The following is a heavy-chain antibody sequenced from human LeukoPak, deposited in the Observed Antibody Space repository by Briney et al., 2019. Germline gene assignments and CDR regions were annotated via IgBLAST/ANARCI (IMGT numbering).Heavy chain of an antibody. V-gene: IGHV1-2*02. CDR3: ARHPYSGSYHFDY. CDR2: INPNSGGT. CDR1: GYIFTGYY. Sequence: ASVKVSCKASGYIFTGYYMHWVRQAPGQGLEWMGWINPNSGGTNSAQKFQGRVTMTRDSSISTAYMELSRLTSDDTAVYYCARHPYSGSYHFDYWGQGTLVTVSS. D-gene: IGHD1-26*01. J-gene: IGHJ4*02.